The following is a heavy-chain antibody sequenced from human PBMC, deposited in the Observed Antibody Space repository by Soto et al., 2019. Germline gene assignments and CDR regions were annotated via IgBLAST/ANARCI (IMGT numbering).Heavy chain of an antibody. D-gene: IGHD6-19*01. CDR2: INHSGST. CDR3: VKDSAYSSGWYVGFHYGMDV. V-gene: IGHV4-34*01. J-gene: IGHJ6*02. CDR1: GGSFSGYY. Sequence: HSETLSLTCAVYGGSFSGYYWSWIRQPPGKGLEWIGEINHSGSTNYNPSLKSRVTISVDTSKNQFSLKLSSVTAADTAVYYCVKDSAYSSGWYVGFHYGMDVWGQGTTVTVSS.